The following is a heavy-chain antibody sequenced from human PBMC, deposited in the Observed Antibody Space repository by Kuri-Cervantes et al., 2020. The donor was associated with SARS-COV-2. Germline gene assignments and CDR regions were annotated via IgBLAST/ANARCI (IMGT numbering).Heavy chain of an antibody. Sequence: GSLRLSCAVSGYSISSSYYWSWIRQPAGKGLEWIGRIYTSGSTNYNPSLESRVTMSVDTSKNQFSLKLSSVTAADTAVYYCARCLAAAGSPPPAYYYYMDVWGKGTTVTVSS. V-gene: IGHV4-4*07. CDR1: GYSISSSYY. J-gene: IGHJ6*03. D-gene: IGHD6-13*01. CDR2: IYTSGST. CDR3: ARCLAAAGSPPPAYYYYMDV.